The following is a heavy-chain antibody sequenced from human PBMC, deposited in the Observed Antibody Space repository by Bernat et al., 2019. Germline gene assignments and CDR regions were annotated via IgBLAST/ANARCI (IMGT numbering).Heavy chain of an antibody. D-gene: IGHD3-16*02. V-gene: IGHV3-30*02. CDR1: GFTFSSYG. J-gene: IGHJ4*02. CDR2: IRYDGSNK. Sequence: QVQLVESGGGVVQPGGSLRLSCAASGFTFSSYGMHWVRQVPGKGLEWVAFIRYDGSNKYYADSVKGRFTISRDNSKNTLYLQMNSLRAEDTAVYYCAKVGILGYTGFDYWGQGTLVTVSS. CDR3: AKVGILGYTGFDY.